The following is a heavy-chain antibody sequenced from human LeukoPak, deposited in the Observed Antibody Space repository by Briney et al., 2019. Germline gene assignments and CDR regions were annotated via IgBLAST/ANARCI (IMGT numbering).Heavy chain of an antibody. Sequence: GESLKISCKGSGYNFTNYWIGWVRQVPGKGLEWLGIIYPADSDTKYSPSFQGQVTLSADKSITTAYLQWSSLKASDTAMYYCARSPRDGYHDAFDIWGQGTMVTVSS. V-gene: IGHV5-51*01. CDR1: GYNFTNYW. J-gene: IGHJ3*02. D-gene: IGHD5-24*01. CDR3: ARSPRDGYHDAFDI. CDR2: IYPADSDT.